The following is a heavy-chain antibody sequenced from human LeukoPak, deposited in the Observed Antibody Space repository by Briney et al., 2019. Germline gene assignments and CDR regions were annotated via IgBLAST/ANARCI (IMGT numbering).Heavy chain of an antibody. Sequence: PSETLSLTCTVSGVSISSSNSYWGWIRQPPGKRLEWIGSIYYTGNTYYNASLKSRDTISIDTSKNQISLRLTSVTATDTAMYYCARQTGSGLFTLPGGQGTLVTVSS. CDR2: IYYTGNT. D-gene: IGHD3/OR15-3a*01. CDR1: GVSISSSNSY. J-gene: IGHJ4*02. V-gene: IGHV4-39*01. CDR3: ARQTGSGLFTLP.